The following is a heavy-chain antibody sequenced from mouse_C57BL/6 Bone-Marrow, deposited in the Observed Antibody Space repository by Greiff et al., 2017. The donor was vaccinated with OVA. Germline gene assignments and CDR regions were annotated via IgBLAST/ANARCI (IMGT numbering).Heavy chain of an antibody. CDR2: IWRGGST. J-gene: IGHJ3*01. V-gene: IGHV2-5*01. CDR1: GFSLTSYG. Sequence: QVQLQQSGPGLVPPSQSLSITCTVSGFSLTSYGVHWVRQSPGKGLEWLGVIWRGGSTDYNAAFMSRLSITKDNSKTKVFFKMNSLQPDDTAIYYCAKKGDGYYWFAYWGQGTLVTVSA. CDR3: AKKGDGYYWFAY. D-gene: IGHD2-3*01.